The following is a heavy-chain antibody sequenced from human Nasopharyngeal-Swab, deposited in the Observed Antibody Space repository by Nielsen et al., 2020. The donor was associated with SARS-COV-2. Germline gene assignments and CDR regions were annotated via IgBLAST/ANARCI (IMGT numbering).Heavy chain of an antibody. CDR3: ARGLVRSLNSYYYYMDV. V-gene: IGHV4-61*08. CDR2: IYYSGST. D-gene: IGHD1-1*01. CDR1: GGSISSGGYY. Sequence: GSLRLSCTVSGGSISSGGYYWSWIRQHPGKGLEWIGYIYYSGSTNYNPSLKSRVTISVDTSKNQFSLKLSSVTAADTAVYYCARGLVRSLNSYYYYMDVWGKGTTVTVSS. J-gene: IGHJ6*03.